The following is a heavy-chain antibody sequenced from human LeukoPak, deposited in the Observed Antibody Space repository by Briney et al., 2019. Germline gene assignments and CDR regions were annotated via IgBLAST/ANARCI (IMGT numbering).Heavy chain of an antibody. CDR2: INYSGST. J-gene: IGHJ4*02. V-gene: IGHV4-59*12. D-gene: IGHD3-22*01. CDR1: GGSISSYY. CDR3: ARFINYYDSSGYDY. Sequence: SETLSLTCTVSGGSISSYYWSWIRQPPGKGLEWIGYINYSGSTNYNPSLKSRVTISVDTSKNQFSLKLSSVTAADTAVYYCARFINYYDSSGYDYWGQGTLVTVSS.